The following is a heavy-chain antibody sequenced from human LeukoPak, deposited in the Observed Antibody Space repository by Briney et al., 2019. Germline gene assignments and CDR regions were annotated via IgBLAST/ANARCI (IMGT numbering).Heavy chain of an antibody. Sequence: ASVKVSCKASGYTFTGYYMHWVRQAPGQGLEWMGWINPNSGGTNYAQKFQGRVTMTRDTSISTAYMELSRLRSDDAAVYYCARLKAGSGASDIWGQGTMVTVSS. CDR1: GYTFTGYY. CDR3: ARLKAGSGASDI. D-gene: IGHD3-10*01. J-gene: IGHJ3*02. CDR2: INPNSGGT. V-gene: IGHV1-2*02.